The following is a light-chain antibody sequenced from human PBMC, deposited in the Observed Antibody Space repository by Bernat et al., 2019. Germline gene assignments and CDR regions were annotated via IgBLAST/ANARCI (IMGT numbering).Light chain of an antibody. J-gene: IGLJ3*02. Sequence: QAGLTQPPSASKGLRQTATLTCTGNSNNVGNQGAAWLQQHQGHPPKLLSYSNNNRPSGVSERLSASRSGNTASLTITGLQPEDEADYYCSAWDSSLSAWVFGGGTKLTVL. CDR2: SNN. CDR3: SAWDSSLSAWV. CDR1: SNNVGNQG. V-gene: IGLV10-54*01.